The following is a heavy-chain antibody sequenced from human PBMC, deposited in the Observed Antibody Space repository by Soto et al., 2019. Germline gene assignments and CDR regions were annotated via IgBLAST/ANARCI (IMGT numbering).Heavy chain of an antibody. CDR2: TFYRSKWYY. Sequence: SQTISLTCAISGHSVPSTSAAWNWIRQSPSRGLEWLGRTFYRSKWYYDYAVSVKSRITINPDTSKNQFSLQLNSVTPEGTAVYYCLSLLKLGADYYGMDVWGRGTTVTVSS. CDR3: LSLLKLGADYYGMDV. D-gene: IGHD1-26*01. V-gene: IGHV6-1*01. CDR1: GHSVPSTSAA. J-gene: IGHJ6*02.